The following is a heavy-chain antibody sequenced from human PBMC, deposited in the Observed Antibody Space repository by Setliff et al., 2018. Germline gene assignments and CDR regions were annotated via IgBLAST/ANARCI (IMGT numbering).Heavy chain of an antibody. CDR3: ARGAHYGDYIDDY. CDR2: IWFDGSNH. D-gene: IGHD4-17*01. J-gene: IGHJ4*02. Sequence: GGSLRLSCAASGFNFSSYGMHWVRQAPGKGLEWVAAIWFDGSNHYYVDSVKGRFTITRDTSATTACMELSSLRSEDSAVYYCARGAHYGDYIDDYWGQGTLVTVSS. V-gene: IGHV3-33*01. CDR1: GFNFSSYG.